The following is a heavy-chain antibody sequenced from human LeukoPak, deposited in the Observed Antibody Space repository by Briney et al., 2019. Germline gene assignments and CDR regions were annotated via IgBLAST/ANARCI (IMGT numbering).Heavy chain of an antibody. Sequence: GASVKVSCKAFGYTFTTYGISWVRQAPGQGLEWMGGIIPIFGTANYAQKFQGRVTITADESTSTAYMELSSLRSEDTAVYYCARGYRDSYGQLFFDYWGQGTLVTVSS. CDR3: ARGYRDSYGQLFFDY. V-gene: IGHV1-69*13. D-gene: IGHD5-18*01. J-gene: IGHJ4*02. CDR1: GYTFTTYG. CDR2: IIPIFGTA.